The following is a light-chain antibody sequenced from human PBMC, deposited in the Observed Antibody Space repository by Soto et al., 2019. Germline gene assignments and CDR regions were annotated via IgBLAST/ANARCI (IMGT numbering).Light chain of an antibody. V-gene: IGKV1-5*03. J-gene: IGKJ1*01. CDR3: QQSNTYSWT. CDR2: LAS. Sequence: DIHSTQTRSTLSASVGDRVTISCRASQSISNWLAWYQQKPGKAPKLLIYLASSLESGVPSRFSGSGSGTEFTLTISNLQPDDFATYYCQQSNTYSWTFGQGTKVDIK. CDR1: QSISNW.